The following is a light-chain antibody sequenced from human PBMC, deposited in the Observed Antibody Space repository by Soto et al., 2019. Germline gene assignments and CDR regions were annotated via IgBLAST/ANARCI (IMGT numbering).Light chain of an antibody. CDR1: QSVSSN. CDR3: QQYNNWPRT. V-gene: IGKV3-15*01. J-gene: IGKJ1*01. Sequence: IVMTQSLATLSVSPGERATLSCRASQSVSSNLAWYQQKPGQAPRLLIHGATTRATGIPARFSGSGSGTEFTLTISSLQSEDFAVYYCQQYNNWPRTFGQGTKVDIK. CDR2: GAT.